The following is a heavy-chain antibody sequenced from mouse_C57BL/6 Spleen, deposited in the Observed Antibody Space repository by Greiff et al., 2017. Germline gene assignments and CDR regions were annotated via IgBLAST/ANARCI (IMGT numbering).Heavy chain of an antibody. Sequence: QVQLQQSGPELVKPGASVKISCKASGYAFSSSWMNWVKQRPGKGLEWIGRIYPGDGDTNYNGKFKGKATLTADKSSSTAYMQLSSLTSEDSAVYYCARREDDHDGLFAYWGQGTLVTVSA. CDR2: IYPGDGDT. D-gene: IGHD2-4*01. CDR3: ARREDDHDGLFAY. J-gene: IGHJ3*01. CDR1: GYAFSSSW. V-gene: IGHV1-82*01.